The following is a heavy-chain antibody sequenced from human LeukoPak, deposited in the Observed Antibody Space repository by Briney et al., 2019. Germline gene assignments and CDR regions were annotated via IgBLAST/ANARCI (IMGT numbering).Heavy chain of an antibody. CDR1: GLTFNNYA. CDR2: ISGRGASK. CDR3: ARDLRWVVLLSEKNAFDI. J-gene: IGHJ3*02. Sequence: PGGSLRLSCAVSGLTFNNYAMSWVRQAPGKGLEWVSGISGRGASKYYVDSVKGRFTISRDNAKNSLYLQMNSLRAEDTAVYYCARDLRWVVLLSEKNAFDIWGQGTMVTVSS. V-gene: IGHV3-23*01. D-gene: IGHD2-15*01.